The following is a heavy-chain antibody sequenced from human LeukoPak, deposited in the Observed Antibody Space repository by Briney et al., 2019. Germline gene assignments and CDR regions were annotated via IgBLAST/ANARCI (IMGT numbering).Heavy chain of an antibody. Sequence: ASVKVSCKASGGTFSSYAISWVRQAPGQGLEWMGRIIPILGIANYAQKFQGRVTITADKSTSTAYMELSSLRSEDTAVYYCARVSHYYGSGSYTDQPHFDYWGQGTLVTVSS. J-gene: IGHJ4*02. V-gene: IGHV1-69*04. CDR3: ARVSHYYGSGSYTDQPHFDY. D-gene: IGHD3-10*01. CDR2: IIPILGIA. CDR1: GGTFSSYA.